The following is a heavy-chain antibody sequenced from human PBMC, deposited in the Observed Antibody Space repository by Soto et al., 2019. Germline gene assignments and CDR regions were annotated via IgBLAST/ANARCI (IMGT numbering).Heavy chain of an antibody. J-gene: IGHJ3*02. CDR1: GGTFSSYT. Sequence: EASVKVSCTDSGGTFSSYTISWVRQAPGQGLEWMGRIIPILGIANYAQKFQGRVTITADKSTSTAYMELSSLRSEDTAVYYCARAENPPDAFDIWGQGTMVTVSS. V-gene: IGHV1-69*02. CDR3: ARAENPPDAFDI. CDR2: IIPILGIA.